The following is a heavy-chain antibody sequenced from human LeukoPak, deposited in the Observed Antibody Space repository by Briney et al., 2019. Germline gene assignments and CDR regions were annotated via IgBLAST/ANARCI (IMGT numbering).Heavy chain of an antibody. CDR1: GYTLTKYG. Sequence: GASVKVSCEASGYTLTKYGISWVRQAPGQGPEWMGWISGYNGNTNYAQKFQGRVTMTTDTSTSTAYMELRGLKSDDTAVYYCGRDYYYGTSAPYNFGIDVWGQGTTVTVSS. D-gene: IGHD3-10*01. CDR3: GRDYYYGTSAPYNFGIDV. V-gene: IGHV1-18*04. J-gene: IGHJ6*02. CDR2: ISGYNGNT.